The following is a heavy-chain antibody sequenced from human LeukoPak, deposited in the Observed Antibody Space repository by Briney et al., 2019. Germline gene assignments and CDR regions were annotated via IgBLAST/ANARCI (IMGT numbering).Heavy chain of an antibody. CDR1: GGSLCGYY. V-gene: IGHV4-34*01. CDR3: ARGHSPVTTKVSYFQH. CDR2: INHSGST. Sequence: SETLSLTCALYGGSLCGYYWSWMRQPPGKGLEWIGEINHSGSTNYNQTLNSRVAILVHPSKNQFSLKLSSVTAPATGVYYCARGHSPVTTKVSYFQHWGQGTLVTVSS. D-gene: IGHD4-17*01. J-gene: IGHJ1*01.